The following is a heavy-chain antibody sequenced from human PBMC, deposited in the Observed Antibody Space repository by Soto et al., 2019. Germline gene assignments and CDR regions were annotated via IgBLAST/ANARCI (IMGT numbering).Heavy chain of an antibody. D-gene: IGHD3-10*01. CDR2: INHSGST. CDR3: ASIGGGFGEDYYYYGMDA. V-gene: IGHV4-34*01. Sequence: PSETLSLTCAVYGGSFSGYYWSWIRQPPGKGLEWIGEINHSGSTNYNPSLKSRVTISVDTSKNQFSLKLSSVTAADTAVYYCASIGGGFGEDYYYYGMDAWGQGTTVTVSS. J-gene: IGHJ6*02. CDR1: GGSFSGYY.